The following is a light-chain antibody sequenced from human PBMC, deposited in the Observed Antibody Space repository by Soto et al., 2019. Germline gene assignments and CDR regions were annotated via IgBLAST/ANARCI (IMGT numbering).Light chain of an antibody. J-gene: IGLJ2*01. CDR3: QTWGTGIHVV. Sequence: QLVLTQSPSVSASLGASAKLTCTLSSGHSSYAIAWHQQQPEKGPRYLMKLDSDGSHTKGDAIPDRFSGSSSGAERYLTISSLQSEDEADYYCQTWGTGIHVVFGGGTKLTVL. CDR2: LDSDGSH. CDR1: SGHSSYA. V-gene: IGLV4-69*01.